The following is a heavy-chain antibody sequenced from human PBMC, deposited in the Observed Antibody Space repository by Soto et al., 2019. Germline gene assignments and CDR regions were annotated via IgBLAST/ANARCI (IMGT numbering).Heavy chain of an antibody. V-gene: IGHV4-34*01. D-gene: IGHD3-3*01. CDR2: INHSGST. CDR1: AGSFSGYY. Sequence: SETLSLTSALYAGSFSGYYSSWIRHPPGNGLEWIGEINHSGSTNYNPSLKSRVTISVDTSKNQFSLKLSSVTAADTAVYYCARGFGGYDFWSGYYTANVYGMGVWGQGTTVTVSS. CDR3: ARGFGGYDFWSGYYTANVYGMGV. J-gene: IGHJ6*02.